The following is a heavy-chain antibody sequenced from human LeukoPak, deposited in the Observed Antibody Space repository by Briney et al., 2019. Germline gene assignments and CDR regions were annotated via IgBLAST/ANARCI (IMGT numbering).Heavy chain of an antibody. V-gene: IGHV4-4*02. CDR3: GRHKRDLRDD. CDR2: IYHNGTL. CDR1: VGSISSGNW. Sequence: SGTLSLTCAVSVGSISSGNWWTWVRQSPGKGLEWIGEIYHNGTLNYNPSLKSRVTISADPFKNHFSLKLSSVTAADTAVYHCGRHKRDLRDDWGQGTLVTVSS. J-gene: IGHJ4*02.